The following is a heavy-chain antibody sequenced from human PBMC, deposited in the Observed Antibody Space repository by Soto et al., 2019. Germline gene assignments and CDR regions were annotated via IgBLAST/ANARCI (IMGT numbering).Heavy chain of an antibody. J-gene: IGHJ4*02. CDR3: AASRGYCSSTSCYNSPFDY. D-gene: IGHD2-2*02. CDR1: GYTFTGYY. CDR2: IDPNSGGT. V-gene: IGHV1-2*02. Sequence: ASVKVSCKASGYTFTGYYMHWVRQAPGQGLEWMGWIDPNSGGTNYAQKFQGRVTMTRDTSISTAYMELSRLRSDDTAVYYCAASRGYCSSTSCYNSPFDYWGQGTLVTVS.